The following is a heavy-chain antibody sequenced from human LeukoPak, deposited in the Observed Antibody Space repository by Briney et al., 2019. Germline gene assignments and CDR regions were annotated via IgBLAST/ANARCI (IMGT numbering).Heavy chain of an antibody. CDR1: GFTFSSHS. Sequence: PGGSLRLSCVASGFTFSSHSLNWVRQAPGRGLEWVSHIRSSNGRTYYADSVKGRFTISRDNAKNSPYLQMNSLRAEDTALYYCASSRYDSSGYYGIIGYWGQGTLVTVSS. D-gene: IGHD3-22*01. V-gene: IGHV3-21*05. CDR2: IRSSNGRT. J-gene: IGHJ4*02. CDR3: ASSRYDSSGYYGIIGY.